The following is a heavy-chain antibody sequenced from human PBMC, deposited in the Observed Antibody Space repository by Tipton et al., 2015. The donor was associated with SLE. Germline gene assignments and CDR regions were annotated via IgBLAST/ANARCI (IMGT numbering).Heavy chain of an antibody. CDR3: ARENRGGSGLDP. V-gene: IGHV3-64*01. CDR2: ITINGDMT. J-gene: IGHJ5*02. Sequence: SLRLSCAASGFTFSSYAMHWVRQGPGKGLESVSVITINGDMTYYAKSVEGRFIISRDNSKNTLYLQMDGLRPEDMAVYYCARENRGGSGLDPWGQGTLVTVSS. CDR1: GFTFSSYA. D-gene: IGHD3-10*01.